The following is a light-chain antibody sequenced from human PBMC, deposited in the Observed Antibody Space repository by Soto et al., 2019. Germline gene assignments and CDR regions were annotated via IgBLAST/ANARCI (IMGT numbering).Light chain of an antibody. CDR1: QSVSTK. V-gene: IGKV3-11*01. CDR2: DAS. J-gene: IGKJ4*01. Sequence: EVVMTQSPATLSVSPGERATLSCWASQSVSTKLAWYQQKPGQAPRLLIYDASNRATGIPARFSGSGSGTDFTLAISSLEPEDFAVYYCQQRSNWPPVTFGGGTKVDIK. CDR3: QQRSNWPPVT.